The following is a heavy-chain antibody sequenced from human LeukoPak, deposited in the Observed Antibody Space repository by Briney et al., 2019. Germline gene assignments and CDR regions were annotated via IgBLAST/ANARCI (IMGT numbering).Heavy chain of an antibody. CDR2: ISWDGGST. Sequence: GGSLRLSCAASGFTFSDYYMSWIRQAPGKGLEWVPLISWDGGSTYYADSVKGRFTISRDNSKNSLYLQMNSLRTEDTALYYCAKEYCSGGSCYSGLDYWGQGTLVTVSS. CDR1: GFTFSDYY. CDR3: AKEYCSGGSCYSGLDY. V-gene: IGHV3-43*01. D-gene: IGHD2-15*01. J-gene: IGHJ4*02.